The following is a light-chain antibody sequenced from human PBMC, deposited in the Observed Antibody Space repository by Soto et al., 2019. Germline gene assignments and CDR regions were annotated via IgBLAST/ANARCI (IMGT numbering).Light chain of an antibody. CDR3: QQRSSWLPWT. CDR1: QSVSSY. Sequence: EIVLTQSPAPLSLSPGERATLSCRASQSVSSYLAWYQQKPGQAPRLLIYDASNRATGIPARFSGSGSGTDFTLTISSLEPEDFAVYYCQQRSSWLPWTFGQGTKVEIK. V-gene: IGKV3-11*01. J-gene: IGKJ1*01. CDR2: DAS.